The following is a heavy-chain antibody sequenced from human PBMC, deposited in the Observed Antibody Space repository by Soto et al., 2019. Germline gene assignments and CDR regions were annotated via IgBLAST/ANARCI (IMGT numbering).Heavy chain of an antibody. Sequence: QVHLVQSGAEVRKPGSSVRVSCKASGGALSSIAISWVRQAPGLGLVWMGRIVPIFGTTDNSQKFQGRVTINGDESTGPVYMEMTSLTSGDTAMYYCVTDTSLFRGRVADTPWFETWGQGTLVTVAS. D-gene: IGHD3-10*01. CDR3: VTDTSLFRGRVADTPWFET. CDR2: IVPIFGTT. CDR1: GGALSSIA. J-gene: IGHJ5*02. V-gene: IGHV1-69*18.